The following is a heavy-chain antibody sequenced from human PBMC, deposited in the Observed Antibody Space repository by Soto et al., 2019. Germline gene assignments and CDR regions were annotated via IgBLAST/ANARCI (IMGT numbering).Heavy chain of an antibody. CDR2: ISSSSSYI. D-gene: IGHD5-12*01. CDR1: GFTFSSYS. Sequence: PGGSLRLSCAASGFTFSSYSMNWVRQAPGKGLEWVSSISSSSSYIYYADSVKGRFTISRDNAKNSLYLQMNSLRAEDTAVYYCARHSGYEIGPDYWGQGTLVTVSS. CDR3: ARHSGYEIGPDY. V-gene: IGHV3-21*01. J-gene: IGHJ4*02.